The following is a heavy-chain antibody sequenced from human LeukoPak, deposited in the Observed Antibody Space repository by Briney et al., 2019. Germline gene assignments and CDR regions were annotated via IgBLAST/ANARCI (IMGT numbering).Heavy chain of an antibody. V-gene: IGHV3-30-3*01. CDR2: ISYDGSNK. Sequence: GGSLRLSCAASGFTFSSYAMHWVCQAPGKGLLWVAVISYDGSNKYYADSVKGRFTISRDNSKNTLYLQMNSLRAEDTAVYYCARGQVLRFLEWLYYFDYWGQGTLVTVSS. J-gene: IGHJ4*02. CDR3: ARGQVLRFLEWLYYFDY. CDR1: GFTFSSYA. D-gene: IGHD3-3*01.